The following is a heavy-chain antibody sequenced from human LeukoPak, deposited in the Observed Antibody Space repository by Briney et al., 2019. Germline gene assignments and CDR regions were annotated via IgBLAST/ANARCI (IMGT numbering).Heavy chain of an antibody. Sequence: AASVKVSRKASGYTFTGYYMHWVRQAPGQGLEWMGWINPNSGGTNYAQKFQGRVTMTRDTSISTAYMELSRLRSDDTAVYYCAREVAAAGTGHHFDYWGQGTLVTVSS. D-gene: IGHD6-13*01. CDR3: AREVAAAGTGHHFDY. CDR2: INPNSGGT. CDR1: GYTFTGYY. J-gene: IGHJ4*02. V-gene: IGHV1-2*02.